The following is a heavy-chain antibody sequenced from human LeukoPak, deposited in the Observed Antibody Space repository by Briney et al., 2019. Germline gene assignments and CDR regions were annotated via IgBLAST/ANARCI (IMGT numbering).Heavy chain of an antibody. CDR1: GYSFTSYW. J-gene: IGHJ6*03. D-gene: IGHD2-8*01. V-gene: IGHV5-51*01. CDR2: IYPGDSDT. CDR3: ARHMGYCTNGVCLYYYYYMDV. Sequence: GESLQISCKGSGYSFTSYWIGWVRQLPGKGLEWMGIIYPGDSDTRYSPSFQGQVTISADKSISTAYLQWSSLKASDTAMYYCARHMGYCTNGVCLYYYYYMDVWGKGTTVTVSS.